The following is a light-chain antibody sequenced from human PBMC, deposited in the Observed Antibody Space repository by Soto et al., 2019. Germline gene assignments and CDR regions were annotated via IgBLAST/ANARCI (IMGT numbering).Light chain of an antibody. CDR2: GAS. V-gene: IGKV3-15*01. Sequence: EIVMTQSPATLSVSPGERATLSCRASQSVSNNLAWYQQKPGQAPRLLIYGASTRATGIPARFSGSGSGTEFTLTISRLLPEDFAVSYCQQYNNWPRTFGQGTKVEIK. CDR3: QQYNNWPRT. CDR1: QSVSNN. J-gene: IGKJ1*01.